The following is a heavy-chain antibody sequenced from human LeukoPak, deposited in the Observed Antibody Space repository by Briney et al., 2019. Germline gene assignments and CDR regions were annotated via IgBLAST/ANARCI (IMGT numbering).Heavy chain of an antibody. CDR1: GGSISSTNYY. CDR2: IYYSGST. Sequence: SETLSLTCTVSGGSISSTNYYWGWIRQPPGKGLEWIGSIYYSGSTYYNPSLKSRVTISVDTSKNHFSLKLSSVTAADTAVYYCAAIRPGGASFDIWGQGTVVIVS. D-gene: IGHD1-26*01. J-gene: IGHJ3*02. V-gene: IGHV4-39*07. CDR3: AAIRPGGASFDI.